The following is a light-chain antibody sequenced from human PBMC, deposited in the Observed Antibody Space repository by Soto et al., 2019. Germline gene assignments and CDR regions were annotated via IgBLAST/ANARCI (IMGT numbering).Light chain of an antibody. V-gene: IGKV1-33*01. CDR1: QDISNY. Sequence: DIQMTQSPSSLSASVGDRVTITCRASQDISNYLNWYQQKPGKAPKLLIYDASNLETGVPSRFSGSGSGTDFTFTISSLQPEDIATYYCQQFDNLPLTFGGGTKVEI. J-gene: IGKJ4*01. CDR3: QQFDNLPLT. CDR2: DAS.